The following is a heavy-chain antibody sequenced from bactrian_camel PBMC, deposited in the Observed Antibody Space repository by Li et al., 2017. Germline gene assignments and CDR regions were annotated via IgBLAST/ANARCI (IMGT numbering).Heavy chain of an antibody. Sequence: QVQLVESGGGSVQPAESLKLSCAASGYIVGIYCMGWFRQAPGKEREAVAVIFASGTTSYVESVRGRFTISKDNPNNTLYLQMNSLKPEDTAMYYCAAIWVCGLGLRAHEYNEWGQGTQVTVS. V-gene: IGHV3S53*01. CDR3: AAIWVCGLGLRAHEYNE. CDR1: GYIVGIYC. J-gene: IGHJ4*01. CDR2: IFASGTT. D-gene: IGHD1*01.